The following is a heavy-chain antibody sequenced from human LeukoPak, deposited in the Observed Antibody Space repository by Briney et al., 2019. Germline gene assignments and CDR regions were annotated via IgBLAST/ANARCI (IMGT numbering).Heavy chain of an antibody. CDR1: GFTFSSYA. CDR3: AKGPFSYYYYYMDV. CDR2: ISGSGGST. V-gene: IGHV3-23*01. Sequence: GGSLRLSCAASGFTFSSYAMSWVRQAPGKGLEWVSPISGSGGSTSYADSVKGRFTISRDNSKSTLYLQMNNLRAEDTAVYYCAKGPFSYYYYYMDVWGKGTTVTVSS. J-gene: IGHJ6*03.